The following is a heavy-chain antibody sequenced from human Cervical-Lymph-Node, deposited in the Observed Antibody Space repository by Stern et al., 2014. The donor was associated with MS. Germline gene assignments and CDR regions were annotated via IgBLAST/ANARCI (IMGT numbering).Heavy chain of an antibody. J-gene: IGHJ6*02. CDR1: GGSISSGSYY. Sequence: QVQLQESGPGLVKPSQTLSLTCTVSGGSISSGSYYWSWIRQPAGKGLEWIGRIYTSGSTNYNPSLKSRVTISVDTYNKPFSLKLSSVTAADTAVYYCARDCRLRYFDNYGMDVWGQGTTVTVSS. V-gene: IGHV4-61*02. D-gene: IGHD3-9*01. CDR3: ARDCRLRYFDNYGMDV. CDR2: IYTSGST.